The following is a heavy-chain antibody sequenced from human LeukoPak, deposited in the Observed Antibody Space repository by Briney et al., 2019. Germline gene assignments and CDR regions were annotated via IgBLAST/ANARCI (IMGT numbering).Heavy chain of an antibody. CDR2: INPSGGST. Sequence: ASVKVSCKASGYTFTSYYMHWVRQAPGQGLEWMGIINPSGGSTSYAQKFQGRVTMTRDMSTSTVYMYLSSLRSEDTAVYYCAREQQVQAGILYWGQGTLVTVSS. V-gene: IGHV1-46*01. CDR3: AREQQVQAGILY. J-gene: IGHJ4*02. D-gene: IGHD1-1*01. CDR1: GYTFTSYY.